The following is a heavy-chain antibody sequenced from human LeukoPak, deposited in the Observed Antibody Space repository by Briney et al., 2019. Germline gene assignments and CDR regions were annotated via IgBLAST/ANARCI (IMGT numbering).Heavy chain of an antibody. CDR3: ASLLDTLNYDFWSGYLDY. J-gene: IGHJ4*02. D-gene: IGHD3-3*01. CDR1: GGSFSGYY. CDR2: INHSGST. V-gene: IGHV4-34*01. Sequence: SETLSLTCAVYGGSFSGYYWSWIRQPPGKGLEWIGEINHSGSTNYNPSLKSRVTISVDTSKNQFPLKLSSVTAADTAVYYCASLLDTLNYDFWSGYLDYWGQGTLVTVSS.